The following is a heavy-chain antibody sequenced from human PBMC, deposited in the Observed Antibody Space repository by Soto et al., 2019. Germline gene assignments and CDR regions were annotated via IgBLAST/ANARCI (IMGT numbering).Heavy chain of an antibody. CDR2: ISAYNGNT. CDR3: ATSGTNRGEAVAGTWDY. J-gene: IGHJ4*02. CDR1: GYTFTSYG. Sequence: QVQLVQSGAEVKKPGASVKVSCKASGYTFTSYGISWVRQAPGQGLEWMGWISAYNGNTNYAQKLQGRVTMATDTSTSTAYMELRSLRSDDTAVYYCATSGTNRGEAVAGTWDYWGQGTLVTVSS. V-gene: IGHV1-18*01. D-gene: IGHD6-19*01.